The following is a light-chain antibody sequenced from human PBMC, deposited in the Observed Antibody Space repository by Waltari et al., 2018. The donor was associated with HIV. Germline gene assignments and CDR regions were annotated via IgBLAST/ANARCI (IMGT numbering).Light chain of an antibody. CDR1: NSDIGGYNY. V-gene: IGLV2-8*01. J-gene: IGLJ2*01. CDR2: EVT. Sequence: QSALTQPPSASGSPGQSVTISCTGTNSDIGGYNYVSWYQQHPGKAPKLVISEVTKRPSGVPGRFSGCTSGSTAALPATGLQAEDEADYYRSSYANKYGFYVVYGGGTRLTGL. CDR3: SSYANKYGFYVV.